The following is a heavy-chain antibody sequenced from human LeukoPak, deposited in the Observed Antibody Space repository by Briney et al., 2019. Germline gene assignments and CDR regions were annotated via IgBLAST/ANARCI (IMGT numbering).Heavy chain of an antibody. CDR3: ASISRIAVAGTGV. J-gene: IGHJ6*04. CDR2: ISSSSSTI. D-gene: IGHD6-19*01. Sequence: GGSLRLSCAASGFTFSSYSMSWVRQAPGKGLEWVSYISSSSSTIYYADSVKGRFTISRDNAKNSLYLQMNSLRAEDTAVYYCASISRIAVAGTGVGGKGTTVTVSS. V-gene: IGHV3-48*04. CDR1: GFTFSSYS.